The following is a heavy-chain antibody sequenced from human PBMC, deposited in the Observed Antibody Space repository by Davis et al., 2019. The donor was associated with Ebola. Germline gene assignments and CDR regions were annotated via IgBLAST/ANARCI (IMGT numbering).Heavy chain of an antibody. D-gene: IGHD5-24*01. CDR3: TRTVEMATILYYYGIDV. Sequence: AASVTVSCKASGGTFSSYAISWVRQAPCQGLEWMGRIIPILGIANYAQKFQGRVTITADKSTSTAYMELSSLRSEDTAVYYCTRTVEMATILYYYGIDVWGRGTTVTVSS. CDR2: IIPILGIA. J-gene: IGHJ6*02. CDR1: GGTFSSYA. V-gene: IGHV1-69*04.